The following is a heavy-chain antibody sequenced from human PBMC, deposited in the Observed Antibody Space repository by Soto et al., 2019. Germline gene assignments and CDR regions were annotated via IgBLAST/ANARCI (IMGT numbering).Heavy chain of an antibody. J-gene: IGHJ4*02. CDR3: ARGYEKGITMVRGVIAD. D-gene: IGHD3-10*01. V-gene: IGHV4-34*01. CDR1: GGCFSGYY. CDR2: INHSGST. Sequence: QVQLQQWGAGLLKPSETLSLTCAVYGGCFSGYYWSWIRQPPGKGLEWIGEINHSGSTNYNPSLKSRVTISVDTSQNQFSLKLSSVTTADTAVYYCARGYEKGITMVRGVIADWGQGTLVTLSS.